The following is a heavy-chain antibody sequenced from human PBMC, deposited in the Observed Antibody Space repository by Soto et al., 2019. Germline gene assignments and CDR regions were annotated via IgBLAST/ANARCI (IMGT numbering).Heavy chain of an antibody. CDR2: INPNSGGT. J-gene: IGHJ6*04. CDR1: GYTFTGYY. Sequence: ASVKVSCKASGYTFTGYYMHWVRQAPGQGLEWMGWINPNSGGTNYAQKFQGWVTMTRDTSISTAYMELSRLRSDDTAVYYCARDRSKKDYYGMDVWGEGTTVTGPS. V-gene: IGHV1-2*04. CDR3: ARDRSKKDYYGMDV.